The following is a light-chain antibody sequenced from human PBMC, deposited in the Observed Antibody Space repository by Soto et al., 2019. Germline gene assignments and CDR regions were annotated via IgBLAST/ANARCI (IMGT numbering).Light chain of an antibody. J-gene: IGKJ1*01. CDR3: QQTYTTPT. CDR1: QTISSW. CDR2: AAS. V-gene: IGKV1-39*01. Sequence: DIQMTQSPSTLSGSVGDRVTVTCRASQTISSWLGWYQQKPGKAPKLLIYAASTVQSGVPSRFSGRGSGTDFTLTISSLQPEDFATYYGQQTYTTPTFGQGTKV.